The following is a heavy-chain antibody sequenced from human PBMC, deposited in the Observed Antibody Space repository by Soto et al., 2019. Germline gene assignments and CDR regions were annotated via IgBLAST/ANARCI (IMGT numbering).Heavy chain of an antibody. J-gene: IGHJ5*02. Sequence: SVRVSCKASGGSFSSYTISWVRQAPGQGLEWMGRIIPILGIANYAQKFQGRVTITADKSTSTAYMELSSLRSEDTAVYYCARDSNWFDPWGQGTLVTVSS. CDR1: GGSFSSYT. CDR2: IIPILGIA. CDR3: ARDSNWFDP. V-gene: IGHV1-69*04.